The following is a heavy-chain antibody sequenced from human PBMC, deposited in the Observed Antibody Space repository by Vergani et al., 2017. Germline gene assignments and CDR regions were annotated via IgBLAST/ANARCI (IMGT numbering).Heavy chain of an antibody. CDR3: ARLDGASSWIDY. CDR2: IRTKRFTYTT. D-gene: IGHD6-13*01. J-gene: IGHJ4*02. V-gene: IGHV3-72*01. Sequence: EVQLVESGGGLVQPGGSLRLSCAASGFTFSNHYMDWVRQAPGKGLEWVGRIRTKRFTYTTEYAASVKGRFAISRDDSRSSLYLQMNSLKTEDTAVYYCARLDGASSWIDYWGQGTLVTVSS. CDR1: GFTFSNHY.